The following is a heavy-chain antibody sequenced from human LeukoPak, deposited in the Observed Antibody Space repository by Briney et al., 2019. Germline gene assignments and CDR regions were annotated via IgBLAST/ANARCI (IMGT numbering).Heavy chain of an antibody. V-gene: IGHV1-46*01. J-gene: IGHJ4*02. D-gene: IGHD6-13*01. CDR2: INPNAGTT. Sequence: ASVKVSCKASGYTLTHYQMHWVRQAPRQGLEWMGVINPNAGTTTYAQNFQGRVTVTGDTSTSTVYMELSNLRSEDTAVYYCAKDIGSWASDYWGPGTLVTVSS. CDR3: AKDIGSWASDY. CDR1: GYTLTHYQ.